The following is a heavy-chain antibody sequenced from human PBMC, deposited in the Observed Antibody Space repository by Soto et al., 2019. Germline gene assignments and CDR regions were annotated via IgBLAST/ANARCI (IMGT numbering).Heavy chain of an antibody. CDR3: ARDGTTTVTL. J-gene: IGHJ4*02. Sequence: EVQLVESGGGLVQRGGSLRLSCAASGFTVSSNYMSWVRQAPGKGLEWVSVIYSGGSTFYEDSVKGRFTISRDNSKNTVYLQMNSLRAEDTAVYYCARDGTTTVTLWGQGTLVTVSS. D-gene: IGHD4-17*01. CDR1: GFTVSSNY. CDR2: IYSGGST. V-gene: IGHV3-66*01.